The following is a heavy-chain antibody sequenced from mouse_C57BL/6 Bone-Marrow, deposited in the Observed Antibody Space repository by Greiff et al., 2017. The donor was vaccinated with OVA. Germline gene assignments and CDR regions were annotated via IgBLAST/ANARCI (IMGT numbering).Heavy chain of an antibody. CDR1: GYTFTDYY. D-gene: IGHD2-5*01. CDR2: INPYNGGT. J-gene: IGHJ3*01. CDR3: ARKKKSYYRNYPFAY. Sequence: EVQLQQSGPVLVKPGASVKMSCKASGYTFTDYYMNWVKQSHGKSLEWIGVINPYNGGTSYNQKFKGKATLTVDKSSSTAYMELNSLTSEDSAVYYCARKKKSYYRNYPFAYWGQGTLVTVSA. V-gene: IGHV1-19*01.